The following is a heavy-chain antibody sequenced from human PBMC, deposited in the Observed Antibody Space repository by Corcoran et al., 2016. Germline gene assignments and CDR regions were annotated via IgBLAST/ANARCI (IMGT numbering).Heavy chain of an antibody. D-gene: IGHD3-10*01. J-gene: IGHJ4*02. CDR1: GFSLSTSGVG. CDR2: IYWDDDK. CDR3: AHSIRYYYGSEAAFYY. Sequence: QITLKESGHTLVKPTQTLTLTCTFSGFSLSTSGVGVGWIRKPPGKALEWLALIYWDDDKSYSPSLKSRLTITKDTSKNQVVLTMTNMDPVDTATYYGAHSIRYYYGSEAAFYYLGQGTLVTGSS. V-gene: IGHV2-5*02.